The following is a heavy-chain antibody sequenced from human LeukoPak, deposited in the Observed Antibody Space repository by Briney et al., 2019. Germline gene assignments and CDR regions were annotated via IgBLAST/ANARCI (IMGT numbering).Heavy chain of an antibody. CDR3: ARQNNWNYGVEIYYYYMDV. D-gene: IGHD1-7*01. Sequence: PSETLFLTCTASGGSISSSAYYWGWVRQPPGKGLERIGSIYYSGTTYYNPSLKSRLTMSVDTSKNQFSLKLRSVTAADTAVYYCARQNNWNYGVEIYYYYMDVWGKGTTVTVSS. V-gene: IGHV4-39*01. CDR2: IYYSGTT. CDR1: GGSISSSAYY. J-gene: IGHJ6*03.